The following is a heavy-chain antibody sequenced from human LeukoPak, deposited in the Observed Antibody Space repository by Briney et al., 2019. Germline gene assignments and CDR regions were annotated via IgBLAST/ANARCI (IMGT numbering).Heavy chain of an antibody. CDR2: INQDGSEK. V-gene: IGHV3-7*01. D-gene: IGHD2-21*02. Sequence: GGSLRLSCAASGFTFSSYWMSWVRQAPGKGLEWVANINQDGSEKYYVDSMKGRFTISRDNAKNSLYLQMNSLRAEDTAVYYCARDDLTVTAGYYYYMDVWGKGTTVTISS. CDR3: ARDDLTVTAGYYYYMDV. J-gene: IGHJ6*03. CDR1: GFTFSSYW.